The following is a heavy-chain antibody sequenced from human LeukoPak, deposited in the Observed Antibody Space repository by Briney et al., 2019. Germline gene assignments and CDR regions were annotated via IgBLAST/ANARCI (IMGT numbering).Heavy chain of an antibody. CDR1: GFTFSSYA. CDR2: ISGNGSGT. D-gene: IGHD5-12*01. CDR3: LKDFGNRVATVDC. J-gene: IGHJ4*02. Sequence: GGSLRLSCAASGFTFSSYAMGWVRQAPGKALEWVASISGNGSGTYYAESVKGRFTIYRDNSKNEMYLPMNSLRAEGTAVYYCLKDFGNRVATVDCWGQGTLVTVSS. V-gene: IGHV3-23*01.